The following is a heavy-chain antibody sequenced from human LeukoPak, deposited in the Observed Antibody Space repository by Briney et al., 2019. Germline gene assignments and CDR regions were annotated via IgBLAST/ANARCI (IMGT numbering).Heavy chain of an antibody. CDR2: IYYSGST. V-gene: IGHV4-31*03. CDR1: GGSIRSGGYY. Sequence: SETLSLTCTVSGGSIRSGGYYWSWIRQHPGKGLEWIGYIYYSGSTYYNPSPKSRVTISVDTSKNQFSLKLSSVTAADTAVYYCARDPMDDNWFDPWGQGTLVTVSS. D-gene: IGHD3-10*01. J-gene: IGHJ5*02. CDR3: ARDPMDDNWFDP.